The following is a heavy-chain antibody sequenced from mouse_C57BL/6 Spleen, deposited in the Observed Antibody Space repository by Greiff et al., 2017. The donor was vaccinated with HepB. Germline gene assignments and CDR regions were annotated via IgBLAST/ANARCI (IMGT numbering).Heavy chain of an antibody. CDR1: GFNIKNTY. D-gene: IGHD1-1*01. J-gene: IGHJ2*01. Sequence: EVQLQESVAELVRPGASVKLSCTASGFNIKNTYMHWVKQRPEQGLEWIGRIDPANGNTKYAPKFQGKATITADTSSNTAYLQLSSLTSEDTAIYYCASPPIYYYGSSYYFDYWGQGTTLTVSS. CDR3: ASPPIYYYGSSYYFDY. CDR2: IDPANGNT. V-gene: IGHV14-3*01.